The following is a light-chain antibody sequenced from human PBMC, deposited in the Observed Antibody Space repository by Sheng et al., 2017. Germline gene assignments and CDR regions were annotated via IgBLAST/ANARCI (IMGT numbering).Light chain of an antibody. J-gene: IGLJ2*01. CDR2: DVT. CDR1: SSDIGGYNY. V-gene: IGLV2-14*03. Sequence: QSALTQPASVSGSPGQPITISCTGTSSDIGGYNYVSWYQQHPGKAPKLLIYDVTERPSGVSIRFSGYKSGNTASLSISGLQAEDEGDYYCSSYTSSSTRHVVFGGGTKLTVL. CDR3: SSYTSSSTRHVV.